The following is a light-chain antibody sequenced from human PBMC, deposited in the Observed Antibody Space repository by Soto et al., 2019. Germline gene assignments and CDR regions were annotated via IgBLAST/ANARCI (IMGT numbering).Light chain of an antibody. V-gene: IGKV1-6*01. CDR2: AAS. CDR3: LQSYNFPLT. Sequence: AIPMTQSPSYLSASVGDRVTISCRASQGIRSDLAWYQQKPGKAPKLLIFAASTLQSGVPSRFSGRGSATDFTLTISSLQPEDFATYYCLQSYNFPLTFGQGTKVEIK. CDR1: QGIRSD. J-gene: IGKJ1*01.